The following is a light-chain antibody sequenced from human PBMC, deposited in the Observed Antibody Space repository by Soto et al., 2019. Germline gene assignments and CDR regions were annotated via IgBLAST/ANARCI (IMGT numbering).Light chain of an antibody. V-gene: IGKV3-15*01. CDR1: QTVNSN. CDR2: GAS. Sequence: EIVITPSPATLSVSPGERASLSCRASQTVNSNLAWYQQKPGQAPRLLIYGASTRATGIPARFSGSGSGTEFTLTISSLQSEDFAVYYCQQYNNWPRTFGQGTKVDIK. CDR3: QQYNNWPRT. J-gene: IGKJ1*01.